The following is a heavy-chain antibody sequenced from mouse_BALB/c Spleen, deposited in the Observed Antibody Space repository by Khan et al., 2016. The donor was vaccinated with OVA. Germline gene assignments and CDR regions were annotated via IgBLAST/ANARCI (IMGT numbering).Heavy chain of an antibody. Sequence: QVQLQQSGAEQAKPGASVKMSCKASGYTFTSYWMHWVKQRPGQGLEWIGYINPSAGYTDYNQKFKDKATLTADKSSSTAYMQLNSLTSEDSAVYYCARDRIDYWGQGTTLTVSS. CDR3: ARDRIDY. CDR1: GYTFTSYW. J-gene: IGHJ2*01. CDR2: INPSAGYT. V-gene: IGHV1-7*01.